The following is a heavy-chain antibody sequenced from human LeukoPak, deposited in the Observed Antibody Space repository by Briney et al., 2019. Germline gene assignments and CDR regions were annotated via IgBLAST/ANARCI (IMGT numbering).Heavy chain of an antibody. CDR3: VRDRWPGLGDF. J-gene: IGHJ6*02. Sequence: GGSLRLSCAASVFTVSDNYMSWVRQAPGEGLEWVSAVYSGGLTNSADPVTGRFTISRDNSKNTLYLQMSSLRAEDTAVYYCVRDRWPGLGDFWGQGTTVTVSS. CDR2: VYSGGLT. CDR1: VFTVSDNY. V-gene: IGHV3-66*01. D-gene: IGHD6-19*01.